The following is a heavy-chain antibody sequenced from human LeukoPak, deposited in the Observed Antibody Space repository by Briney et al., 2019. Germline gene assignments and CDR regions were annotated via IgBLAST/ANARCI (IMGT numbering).Heavy chain of an antibody. CDR3: AKSPNIGNYYYYMDV. J-gene: IGHJ6*03. D-gene: IGHD2/OR15-2a*01. CDR1: GFTFGDFG. V-gene: IGHV3-33*06. CDR2: IWYDGTNR. Sequence: PGRSLRFSCAASGFTFGDFGMHWVRQAPGMGLEFVAGIWYDGTNRYYADSLKGRFTISRDNSKDTLFLQVSSLRAEDSAVYYCAKSPNIGNYYYYMDVWGKGTTVTVSS.